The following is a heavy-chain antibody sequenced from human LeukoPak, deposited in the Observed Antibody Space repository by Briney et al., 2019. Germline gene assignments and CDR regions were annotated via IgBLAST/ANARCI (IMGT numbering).Heavy chain of an antibody. Sequence: GGSLKLSCAASGFTFSGSAMHWVRQAPGKGLEWVSYISSSGGTTYYADSVKGRFTISRDNAKKSLFLQMNSLSAEDTAVYYCARDLWYAFDIWGLGTMVTVSS. D-gene: IGHD6-13*01. V-gene: IGHV3-48*04. CDR2: ISSSGGTT. J-gene: IGHJ3*02. CDR3: ARDLWYAFDI. CDR1: GFTFSGSA.